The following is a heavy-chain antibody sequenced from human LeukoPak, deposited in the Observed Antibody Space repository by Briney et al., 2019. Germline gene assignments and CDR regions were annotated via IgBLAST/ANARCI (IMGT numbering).Heavy chain of an antibody. Sequence: GGSPRLSCAASGFTFSSYAMSWVRQAPGKGLEWVSAISGSGGSTYYADSVKGRFTISRENSKNTLYLQMNSLRAEDTAVYYCAKGSAYYYDSSGYRPWGQGTLVTVSS. CDR2: ISGSGGST. V-gene: IGHV3-23*01. CDR3: AKGSAYYYDSSGYRP. CDR1: GFTFSSYA. J-gene: IGHJ5*02. D-gene: IGHD3-22*01.